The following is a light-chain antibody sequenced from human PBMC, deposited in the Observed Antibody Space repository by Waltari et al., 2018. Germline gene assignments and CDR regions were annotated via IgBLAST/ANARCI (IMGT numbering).Light chain of an antibody. V-gene: IGLV2-11*02. J-gene: IGLJ1*01. CDR1: STDVGVYKS. CDR2: EVI. CDR3: CSYAGRGTYV. Sequence: QSALTQPRSVSASPGHSVTISCTGTSTDVGVYKSAPWYQQPPGKAPQLLICEVIKRPSGVSSRVSGSKSGNTASLTISGRQAEDEADYYCCSYAGRGTYVFGSGTKVTVL.